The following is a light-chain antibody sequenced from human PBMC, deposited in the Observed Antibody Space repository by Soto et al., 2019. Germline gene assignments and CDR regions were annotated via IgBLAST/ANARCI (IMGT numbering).Light chain of an antibody. CDR2: KAS. CDR1: QNINSW. J-gene: IGKJ4*01. Sequence: DIQMTQSPPTLSASVGDRVTITCRASQNINSWLAWYQQKPGKAPKLLIYKASNLESGVPSRFSGSGSGTDFTLTISSLQPDDFATYHCQQYESFFPLTFGGGTKVDIK. V-gene: IGKV1-5*03. CDR3: QQYESFFPLT.